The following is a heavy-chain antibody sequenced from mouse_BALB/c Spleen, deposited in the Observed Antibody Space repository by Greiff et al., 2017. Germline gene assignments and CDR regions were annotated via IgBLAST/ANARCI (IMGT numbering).Heavy chain of an antibody. D-gene: IGHD1-1*01. CDR2: ISNGGGST. V-gene: IGHV5-12-2*01. CDR1: GFTFSSYT. Sequence: EVQLVESGGGLVQPGGSLKLSCAASGFTFSSYTMSWVRQTPEKRLEWVAYISNGGGSTYYPDTVKGRFTISRDNAKNTLYLQMSSLKSEDTAMYYCARGVAGKEGWYFDVWGAGTTVTVSS. CDR3: ARGVAGKEGWYFDV. J-gene: IGHJ1*01.